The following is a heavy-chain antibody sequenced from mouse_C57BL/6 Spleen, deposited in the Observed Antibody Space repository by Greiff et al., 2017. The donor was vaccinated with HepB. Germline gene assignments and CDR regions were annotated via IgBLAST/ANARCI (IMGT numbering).Heavy chain of an antibody. CDR2: IYPGDGDT. D-gene: IGHD2-4*01. V-gene: IGHV1-80*01. CDR1: GYAFSSYW. J-gene: IGHJ3*01. CDR3: ARNDYDAPVFAY. Sequence: VQLQQSGAELVKPGASVKISCKASGYAFSSYWMNWVKQRPGKGLEWIGQIYPGDGDTNYNGKFKGKATLTADKSSSTAYMQLSSLTSEDSAVYFWARNDYDAPVFAYWGQGTLVTVSA.